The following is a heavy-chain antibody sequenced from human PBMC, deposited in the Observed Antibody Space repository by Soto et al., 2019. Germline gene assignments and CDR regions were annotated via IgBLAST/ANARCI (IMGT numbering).Heavy chain of an antibody. J-gene: IGHJ6*02. CDR2: ISAYNGNT. V-gene: IGHV1-18*04. D-gene: IGHD3-16*02. CDR3: ARDPTLTFGGVIVMNYYYGMDV. CDR1: GYTFTSYG. Sequence: ASVKVSCKASGYTFTSYGISWVRQAPGQGLEWMGWISAYNGNTNYAQKLQGRVTMTTDTSTSTAYMELRSLRSDDTAVYYCARDPTLTFGGVIVMNYYYGMDVWGQGTTVTVSS.